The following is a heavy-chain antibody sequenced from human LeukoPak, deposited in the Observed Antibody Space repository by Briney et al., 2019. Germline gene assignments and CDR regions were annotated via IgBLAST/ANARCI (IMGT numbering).Heavy chain of an antibody. J-gene: IGHJ5*02. Sequence: GESLKISCKGSGYSFSSYWIGWVRQMPGKGLEWMGIIYPGHSDTKYSPSFQGQVTMSADRSINTAYLQWSSLKASDTAIYYCARAPLDSSGNHWGVWFDPWGQGTLVTASS. V-gene: IGHV5-51*01. D-gene: IGHD3-22*01. CDR3: ARAPLDSSGNHWGVWFDP. CDR1: GYSFSSYW. CDR2: IYPGHSDT.